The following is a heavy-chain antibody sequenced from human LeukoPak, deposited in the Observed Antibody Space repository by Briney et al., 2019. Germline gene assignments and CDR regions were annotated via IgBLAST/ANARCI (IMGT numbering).Heavy chain of an antibody. V-gene: IGHV3-48*04. CDR3: AREILAPGKTHDY. CDR1: GFTFSSYS. Sequence: GGSLRLSCAASGFTFSSYSMSWIRQAPGKGLEWVSYISSSGSTIYYADSVKGRFTISRDNAKNSLYLQMNSLRAEDTAVYYCAREILAPGKTHDYWGQGTLVTVSS. CDR2: ISSSGSTI. J-gene: IGHJ4*02.